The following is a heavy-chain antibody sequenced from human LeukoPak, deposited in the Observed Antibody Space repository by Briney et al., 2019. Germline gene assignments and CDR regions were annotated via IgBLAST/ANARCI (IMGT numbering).Heavy chain of an antibody. V-gene: IGHV4-34*01. Sequence: SETLSLTCAVYGGSFSGHYWKWDRQPPGKGLEWIGEINHSGSTNYNPSLKSRVTMSIDTSKNQFSLKLSSVTAADTAVYYCARGVSGHMDVWGRGTTVTVSS. CDR2: INHSGST. CDR3: ARGVSGHMDV. D-gene: IGHD3-3*01. CDR1: GGSFSGHY. J-gene: IGHJ6*03.